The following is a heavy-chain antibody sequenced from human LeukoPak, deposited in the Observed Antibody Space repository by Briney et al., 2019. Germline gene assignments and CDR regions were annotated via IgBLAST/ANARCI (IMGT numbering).Heavy chain of an antibody. CDR3: ARALSTTGTRNWFDP. D-gene: IGHD1-1*01. Sequence: GESLKISCKGSGYSFTSYWIGWVRPMPGKGLEWMGIIYPGDSDTRYSPSFQGQVTISADKSISTAYLQWSSLKASDTAMYYCARALSTTGTRNWFDPWGQGTLVTVSS. V-gene: IGHV5-51*01. J-gene: IGHJ5*02. CDR1: GYSFTSYW. CDR2: IYPGDSDT.